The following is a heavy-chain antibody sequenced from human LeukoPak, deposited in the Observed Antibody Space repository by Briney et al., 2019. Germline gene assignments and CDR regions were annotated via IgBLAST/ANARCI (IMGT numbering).Heavy chain of an antibody. CDR1: GFTFISYS. J-gene: IGHJ4*02. CDR2: ISSSSSYI. V-gene: IGHV3-21*01. Sequence: GGSLRLSCAASGFTFISYSMNWLRQAQGKGLEWVSSISSSSSYIYYADSVTGRFTISRDNAKNSLYLQMNSLRAEDTAVYYCARAQGRGYSYGFPTQIDYWGQGTLVTVSS. D-gene: IGHD5-18*01. CDR3: ARAQGRGYSYGFPTQIDY.